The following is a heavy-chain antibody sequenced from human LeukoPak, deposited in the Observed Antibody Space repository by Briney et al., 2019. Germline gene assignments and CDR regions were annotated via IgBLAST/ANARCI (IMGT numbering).Heavy chain of an antibody. D-gene: IGHD3-3*01. CDR2: IYYSGGT. CDR1: GGSISRVAYY. V-gene: IGHV4-31*03. CDR3: ASIPDFWRGYSSFDP. J-gene: IGHJ5*02. Sequence: PSETLSLTCTVSGGSISRVAYYCGWIRQHPGKGLEWIGYIYYSGGTSYNPSLKGRVTISVDTSKNQFSLKLSSVSAADTAVYYCASIPDFWRGYSSFDPWGQGTLVTVSS.